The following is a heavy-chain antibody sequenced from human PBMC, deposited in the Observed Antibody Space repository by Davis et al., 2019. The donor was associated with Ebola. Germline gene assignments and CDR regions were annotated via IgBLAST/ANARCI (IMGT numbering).Heavy chain of an antibody. J-gene: IGHJ4*02. Sequence: SVKVSCKASGGTFSSYAISWVRQAPGQGLVWMGRIIPILGITNYAQKFQGRVTITADKSTSTAYMELSSLRSEDTAVYYCAGGYSYGYWFDYWGQGTLVTVSS. D-gene: IGHD5-18*01. CDR1: GGTFSSYA. CDR2: IIPILGIT. V-gene: IGHV1-69*04. CDR3: AGGYSYGYWFDY.